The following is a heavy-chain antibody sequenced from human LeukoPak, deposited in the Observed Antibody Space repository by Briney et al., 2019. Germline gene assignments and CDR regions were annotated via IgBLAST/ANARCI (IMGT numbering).Heavy chain of an antibody. J-gene: IGHJ4*02. CDR2: INPNSTGT. V-gene: IGHV1-2*02. D-gene: IGHD3-22*01. CDR3: ARVQGLHYYDSSGYYYGTSLDY. CDR1: GYTFTGYY. Sequence: ASVKVSCKASGYTFTGYYMHWVRQAPGQGLEWMGWINPNSTGTNYAQKFQGRVTMTRDTSISTAYMELSRLRSDDTAVYYCARVQGLHYYDSSGYYYGTSLDYWGQGTLVTVSS.